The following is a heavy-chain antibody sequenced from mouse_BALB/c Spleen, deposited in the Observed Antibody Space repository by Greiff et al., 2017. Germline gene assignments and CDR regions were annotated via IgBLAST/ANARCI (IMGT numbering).Heavy chain of an antibody. J-gene: IGHJ4*01. Sequence: QVQLQQPGAELVKPGASVKLSCKASGYTFTSNWMHWVKQRPGQGLEWIGEINPSNGRTNYNEKFKSKATLTVDKSSSTAYMQLSSLTSEDSAVYYCARYRYDYAMDYWGQGTSVTVSS. CDR1: GYTFTSNW. D-gene: IGHD2-14*01. CDR2: INPSNGRT. V-gene: IGHV1S81*02. CDR3: ARYRYDYAMDY.